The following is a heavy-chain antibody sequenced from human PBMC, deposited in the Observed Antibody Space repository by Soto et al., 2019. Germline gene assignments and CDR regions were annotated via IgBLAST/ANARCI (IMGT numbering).Heavy chain of an antibody. CDR3: AGGRTILGVVYDALYI. V-gene: IGHV3-48*01. D-gene: IGHD3-3*01. CDR2: ISSSSSTI. Sequence: EVQLVESGGGLVQPGGSLRLSCAASGFTFSSYSMNWVRQAPGKGLEWVSYISSSSSTIYYADSVKGRFTISRDNAKNALYLEKISLGAEDTAACYCAGGRTILGVVYDALYIAGHGTMVIVTS. J-gene: IGHJ3*02. CDR1: GFTFSSYS.